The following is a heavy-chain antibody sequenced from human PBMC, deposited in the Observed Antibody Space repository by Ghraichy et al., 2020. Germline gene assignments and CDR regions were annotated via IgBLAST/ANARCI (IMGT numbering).Heavy chain of an antibody. J-gene: IGHJ6*03. CDR3: TRDRSDGDYYYYYMDV. V-gene: IGHV4-31*03. Sequence: SETLSLTCTVSGGSISSGGHYWSWIRQHPGKGLEWIGYIFYSGSTYYNPSLESRVTISVDTSKNQFSLKLTSVTAADTALYYCTRDRSDGDYYYYYMDVWGKGTTVTVSS. CDR2: IFYSGST. D-gene: IGHD4-17*01. CDR1: GGSISSGGHY.